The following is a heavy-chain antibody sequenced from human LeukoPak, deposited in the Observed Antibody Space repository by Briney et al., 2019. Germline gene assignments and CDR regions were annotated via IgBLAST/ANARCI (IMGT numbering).Heavy chain of an antibody. V-gene: IGHV4-34*01. CDR1: GGSFSGYY. Sequence: SETLSLTCAVYGGSFSGYYWSWIRQPPGKGLEWIGEINHSGSTNYNRSLKSRVTISVDTSKNQFSLKLSSVTAADTAVYYCAIRGFDWYLAAFDIWGQGTMVTVSS. CDR2: INHSGST. J-gene: IGHJ3*02. D-gene: IGHD3-9*01. CDR3: AIRGFDWYLAAFDI.